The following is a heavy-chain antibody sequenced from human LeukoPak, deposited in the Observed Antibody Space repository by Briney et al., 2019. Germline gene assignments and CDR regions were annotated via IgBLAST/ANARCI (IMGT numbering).Heavy chain of an antibody. CDR2: IIPIFGIA. Sequence: SVKVSCKASGDTFSSYAISWVRQAPGQGLEWMGRIIPIFGIANYAQKFQGRVTITADKSTSTAYMELSSLRSEDTAVYYCALNRVAHDAFDIWGQGTMVTVSS. J-gene: IGHJ3*02. CDR3: ALNRVAHDAFDI. CDR1: GDTFSSYA. D-gene: IGHD1-14*01. V-gene: IGHV1-69*04.